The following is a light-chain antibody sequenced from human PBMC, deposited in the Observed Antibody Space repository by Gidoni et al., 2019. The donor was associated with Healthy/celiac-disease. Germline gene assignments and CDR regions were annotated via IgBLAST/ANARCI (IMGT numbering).Light chain of an antibody. CDR2: RNN. Sequence: QSVLTQPPSASGTPGQRVTNSCSGSSSNIGSNYVYWYQQLPGTAPKLLIYRNNQRPSGVPDRFSGSKSGTSAALAISGRRSEDEADYYCAAWDDSLSGYYVFGTGTKVTVL. CDR1: SSNIGSNY. CDR3: AAWDDSLSGYYV. V-gene: IGLV1-47*01. J-gene: IGLJ1*01.